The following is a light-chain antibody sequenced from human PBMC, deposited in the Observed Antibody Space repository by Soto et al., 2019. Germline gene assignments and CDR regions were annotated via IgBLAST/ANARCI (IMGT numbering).Light chain of an antibody. Sequence: QSVLTQPASVSGSPVQSSTITCTGTSSDVATYNRVSWYQHHPGKAPKLLISEVIKRPSGVSNRFSGSKSGNTASLTISGLQAEDEAAYYCCSYTNTGTFVFGSGTKVTVL. CDR2: EVI. CDR1: SSDVATYNR. CDR3: CSYTNTGTFV. V-gene: IGLV2-23*02. J-gene: IGLJ1*01.